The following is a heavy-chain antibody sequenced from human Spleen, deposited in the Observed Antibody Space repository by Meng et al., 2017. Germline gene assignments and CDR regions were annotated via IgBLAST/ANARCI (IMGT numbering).Heavy chain of an antibody. Sequence: GESLKISCAASGFTFSSYGMHWVRQAPGKGLEWVAVIWYDGSNKYYADSVKGRFTISRDNSKNTLYLQMNSLRAEDTAVYYCARTGHGTVMDVWGQGTTVTVSS. D-gene: IGHD4-11*01. CDR1: GFTFSSYG. V-gene: IGHV3-33*01. J-gene: IGHJ6*02. CDR3: ARTGHGTVMDV. CDR2: IWYDGSNK.